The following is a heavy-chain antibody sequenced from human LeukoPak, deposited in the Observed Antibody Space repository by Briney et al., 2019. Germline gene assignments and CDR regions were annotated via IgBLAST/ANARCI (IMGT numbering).Heavy chain of an antibody. D-gene: IGHD6-19*01. Sequence: SVKVSCKASGFTFTSSAMQWVRQARGQRLEWIGWIVVGSGNTSYAQKFQERVTITRDMSTSTAYMELSSLRSEDTAVYYCAAGIRQQWPRDLYYYYYMDVWGKGTTVTVSS. CDR1: GFTFTSSA. CDR2: IVVGSGNT. CDR3: AAGIRQQWPRDLYYYYYMDV. V-gene: IGHV1-58*02. J-gene: IGHJ6*03.